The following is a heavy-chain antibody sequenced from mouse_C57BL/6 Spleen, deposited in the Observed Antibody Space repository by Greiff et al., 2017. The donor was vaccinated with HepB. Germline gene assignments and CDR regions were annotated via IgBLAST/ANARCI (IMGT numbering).Heavy chain of an antibody. Sequence: QVQLQQSGAELVRPGASVTLSCKASGYTFTDYEMHWVKQTPVHGLEWIGAIDPETGGTAYNQKFKGKAILTADKSSSTAYMELRSLTSEDSAVYYCTRGDGFLYAMDYWGQGTSVTVSS. CDR3: TRGDGFLYAMDY. V-gene: IGHV1-15*01. D-gene: IGHD2-3*01. CDR1: GYTFTDYE. J-gene: IGHJ4*01. CDR2: IDPETGGT.